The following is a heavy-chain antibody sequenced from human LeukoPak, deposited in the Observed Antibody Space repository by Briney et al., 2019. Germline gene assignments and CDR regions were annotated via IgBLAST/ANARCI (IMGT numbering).Heavy chain of an antibody. Sequence: GGSLRLSCAASGFTFSSYAMHWVRQAPGKGLEWVSYINHLGSQTDYADSVKGRFTISRDNAKNSLSLQMNNLSVDDTAVYYCVRARFTTFVYYWGQGTLVTVSS. V-gene: IGHV3-21*05. CDR2: INHLGSQT. D-gene: IGHD1-14*01. CDR1: GFTFSSYA. CDR3: VRARFTTFVYY. J-gene: IGHJ4*02.